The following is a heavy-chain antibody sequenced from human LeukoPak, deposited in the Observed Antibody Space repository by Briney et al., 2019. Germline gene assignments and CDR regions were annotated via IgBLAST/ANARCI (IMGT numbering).Heavy chain of an antibody. J-gene: IGHJ4*02. V-gene: IGHV3-23*01. CDR3: AKDPGDSSGYWAFDY. D-gene: IGHD3-22*01. CDR2: ISGSGGST. Sequence: GGSLRLSCAASGFTFSSYAMSWVRQAPGKGLEWVSAISGSGGSTYYAGSVKGRFTISRDNSKNTLYLQMNSLRAEDTAVYYCAKDPGDSSGYWAFDYWGQGTLVTVSS. CDR1: GFTFSSYA.